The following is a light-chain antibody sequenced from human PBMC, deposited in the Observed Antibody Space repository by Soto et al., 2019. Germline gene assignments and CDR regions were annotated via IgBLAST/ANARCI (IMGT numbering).Light chain of an antibody. CDR3: SSYAGSNSVV. V-gene: IGLV2-8*01. J-gene: IGLJ2*01. Sequence: QSALTQPPSASGSPGQSVTISCTGTSSDVGGYNFVSWYQHHPGKAPKLMIYEVSKRPSGVPDRFSASKSGNTASLTVSGLLAEDEADYYCSSYAGSNSVVFGGGTKVTVL. CDR2: EVS. CDR1: SSDVGGYNF.